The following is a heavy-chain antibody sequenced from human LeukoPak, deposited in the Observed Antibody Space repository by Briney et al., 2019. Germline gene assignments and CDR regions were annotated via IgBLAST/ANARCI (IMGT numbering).Heavy chain of an antibody. D-gene: IGHD4-17*01. CDR1: GFTFSSYA. J-gene: IGHJ6*03. CDR3: AKLYGDYYYYYYMDV. Sequence: GGSLRLSCAASGFTFSSYAMSWVRQAPGKGLEWVSVISGSGASTYYADSVKGRFTISRDNSKNTLYLQMNSLRAEDTAVYYCAKLYGDYYYYYYMDVWGKGTTVTVSS. V-gene: IGHV3-23*01. CDR2: ISGSGAST.